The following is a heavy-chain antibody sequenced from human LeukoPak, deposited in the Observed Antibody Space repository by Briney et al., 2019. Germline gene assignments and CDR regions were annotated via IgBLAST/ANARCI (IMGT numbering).Heavy chain of an antibody. D-gene: IGHD1-26*01. J-gene: IGHJ5*02. V-gene: IGHV4-4*08. CDR2: IYTSGST. CDR1: GGSISSYY. Sequence: SETLSLTCSVSGGSISSYYWSWIRQPPGKGLEWIGYIYTSGSTNYNPSLKSRVTISVDTSKNQFSLKLSSVTAADTAVYYCARVDSGSFLGDWFDPWGQGTLVTVSS. CDR3: ARVDSGSFLGDWFDP.